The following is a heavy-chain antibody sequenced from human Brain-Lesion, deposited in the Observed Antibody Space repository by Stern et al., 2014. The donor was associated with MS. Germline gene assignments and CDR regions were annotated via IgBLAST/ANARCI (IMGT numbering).Heavy chain of an antibody. CDR2: IYYRGNT. CDR3: AGEEDIRYCSGGSCTGNWFDP. J-gene: IGHJ5*02. Sequence: VQLVESGPGLVKPSETLSLTCTVAGGSVSSTSYAWAWIRQPPGKGLECIGTIYYRGNTYYSPSLKSRLTISLDTSTNQFSLQRSSVTAADTAVYYCAGEEDIRYCSGGSCTGNWFDPWGQGTLVTVSS. V-gene: IGHV4-39*01. CDR1: GGSVSSTSYA. D-gene: IGHD2-15*01.